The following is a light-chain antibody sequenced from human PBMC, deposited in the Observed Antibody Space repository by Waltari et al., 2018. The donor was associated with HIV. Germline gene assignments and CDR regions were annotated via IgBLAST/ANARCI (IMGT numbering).Light chain of an antibody. CDR3: QQRSNWPQLT. J-gene: IGKJ4*01. Sequence: EIVLTQSPATLSLSPGERATLSCRASQRVRNYLAWYQQQPGQPPRLLIYDASNRATGIPARFSGSGSGTDFTLTISRLEPEESSGYFCQQRSNWPQLTIRGVSKVEI. V-gene: IGKV3-11*01. CDR2: DAS. CDR1: QRVRNY.